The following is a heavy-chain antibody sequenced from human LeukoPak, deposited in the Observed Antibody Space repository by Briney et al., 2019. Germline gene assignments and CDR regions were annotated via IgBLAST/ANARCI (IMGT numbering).Heavy chain of an antibody. J-gene: IGHJ4*02. D-gene: IGHD2-21*01. CDR2: IYYSGST. CDR1: GGSISSGNYY. CDR3: AAVSSILWWIESSDFDY. V-gene: IGHV4-30-4*08. Sequence: SETLSLTCTVSGGSISSGNYYWSWIRQPPGKGQEWIGYIYYSGSTYYKPSLKSRVTISIDTSKNQFSLKLSSVTAADTAVYYCAAVSSILWWIESSDFDYWGQGTLVTVSS.